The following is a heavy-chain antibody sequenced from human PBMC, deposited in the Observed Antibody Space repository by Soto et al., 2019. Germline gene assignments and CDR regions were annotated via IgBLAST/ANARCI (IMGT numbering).Heavy chain of an antibody. Sequence: NPXGALRLTCAASGFTFSSYSMNWVRQAPGKGLEWVSSISSSSSYIYYADSVKGRFTISRDNAKNSLYLQMNSLRAEDTAVYYCARVHCSSTSCYDVGESDYWGQGTLVTVYS. CDR3: ARVHCSSTSCYDVGESDY. D-gene: IGHD2-2*01. CDR2: ISSSSSYI. V-gene: IGHV3-21*01. CDR1: GFTFSSYS. J-gene: IGHJ4*02.